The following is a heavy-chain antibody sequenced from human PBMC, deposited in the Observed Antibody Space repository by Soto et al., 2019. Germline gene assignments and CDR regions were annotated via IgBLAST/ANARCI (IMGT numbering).Heavy chain of an antibody. CDR2: DYYSGNT. J-gene: IGHJ5*02. V-gene: IGHV4-59*08. CDR3: ARQVPRGVVWLAP. CDR1: GGSMRSYY. Sequence: SETLSLTCTVSGGSMRSYYWSWIRQPPEKGLKWIGYDYYSGNTKYNHSLKSRVTISVDTSKNLFSLKLISVTAAVLALYYCARQVPRGVVWLAPWGRGTLVT. D-gene: IGHD3-10*01.